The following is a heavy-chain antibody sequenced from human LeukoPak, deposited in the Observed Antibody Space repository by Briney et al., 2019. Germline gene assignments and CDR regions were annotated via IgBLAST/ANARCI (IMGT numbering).Heavy chain of an antibody. CDR3: GRDLGTHGGYVDP. J-gene: IGHJ5*01. CDR1: GFIFSSYE. V-gene: IGHV3-48*03. D-gene: IGHD5-12*01. CDR2: ISTSDTTM. Sequence: GGSQRLSCAASGFIFSSYEMNWVRQAPGKGLEWVSYISTSDTTMYYADSVKGRFTISRDNAKNSLYLQMDSLRVEDTGIYYCGRDLGTHGGYVDPWGQGTLVTVSS.